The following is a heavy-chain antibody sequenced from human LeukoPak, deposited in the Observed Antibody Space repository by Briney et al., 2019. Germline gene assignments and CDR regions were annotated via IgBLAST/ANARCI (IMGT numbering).Heavy chain of an antibody. CDR2: ITNSGFTI. Sequence: GGSLRLSCAAPGFTFSDYDMTWIRQAPGKGLEWVSYITNSGFTIDYADSVKGRFTISRDNAKNSLYLQMNSLRAEDTAVYYCAVGIAAAGLDCWGQGTLVTVSS. V-gene: IGHV3-11*04. J-gene: IGHJ4*02. CDR1: GFTFSDYD. CDR3: AVGIAAAGLDC. D-gene: IGHD6-13*01.